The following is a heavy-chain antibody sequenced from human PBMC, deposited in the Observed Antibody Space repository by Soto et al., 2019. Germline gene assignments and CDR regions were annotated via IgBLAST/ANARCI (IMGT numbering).Heavy chain of an antibody. CDR2: TGYTSKWYN. CDR3: ARGKYSAFDY. D-gene: IGHD5-18*01. J-gene: IGHJ4*02. CDR1: GDSISTNNVA. V-gene: IGHV6-1*01. Sequence: PSQALSLTCAISGDSISTNNVACNWIRQSPSGGLEWLGRTGYTSKWYNDYAVSVRSRITINPDTSKNQFSLQLNSVTLDDTAVYYCARGKYSAFDYWGQGTLVTVSS.